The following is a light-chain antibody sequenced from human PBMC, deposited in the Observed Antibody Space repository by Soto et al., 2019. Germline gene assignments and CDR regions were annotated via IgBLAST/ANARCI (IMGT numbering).Light chain of an antibody. J-gene: IGKJ2*01. CDR1: QSISTW. CDR3: QQYDSWPPYT. V-gene: IGKV1-5*01. Sequence: DIQMTQSPSTLSASVGDRVTITCRASQSISTWLAWYQQKPGKAPKVLIYDASNLESGVPSRFSGSGSGTEFTLTISSLQSEDFAIYYCQQYDSWPPYTFGQGTKVEIK. CDR2: DAS.